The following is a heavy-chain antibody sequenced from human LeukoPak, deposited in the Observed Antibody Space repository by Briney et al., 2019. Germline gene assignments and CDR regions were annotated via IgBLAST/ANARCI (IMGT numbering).Heavy chain of an antibody. D-gene: IGHD6-13*01. CDR2: IYYSGST. J-gene: IGHJ2*01. CDR3: AREEDLYSSSWLYWYFDL. Sequence: SETLSLTCTVSGGSISSSSYYWGWIRQPPGKGLEWIGSIYYSGSTYYNPSLKSRVTISVDTSKNQFSLKLSSVTAADTAVYYCAREEDLYSSSWLYWYFDLWGRGTLVTVSS. V-gene: IGHV4-39*02. CDR1: GGSISSSSYY.